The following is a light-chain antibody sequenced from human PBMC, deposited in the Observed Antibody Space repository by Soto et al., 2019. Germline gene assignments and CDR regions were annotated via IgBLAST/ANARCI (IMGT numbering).Light chain of an antibody. CDR2: RNN. CDR3: SAWDDRLTGL. Sequence: QSVLTQPPSASGTPGQRVTISCSGSSSNIGSNYVYWYQQLPGTAPKLLIYRNNQRPSGVPDRFSGSKSGSSASLAISCLRSSGEAASYCSAWDDRLTGLFGRGTQLTLL. J-gene: IGLJ3*02. CDR1: SSNIGSNY. V-gene: IGLV1-47*01.